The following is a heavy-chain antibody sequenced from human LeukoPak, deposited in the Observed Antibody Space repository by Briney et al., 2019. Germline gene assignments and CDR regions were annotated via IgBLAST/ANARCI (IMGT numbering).Heavy chain of an antibody. D-gene: IGHD4-23*01. CDR3: ARDLGYGGNRPFDY. J-gene: IGHJ4*02. Sequence: GGPLRLSCAASGFTFSSYNMNWVRQAPGKGLEWVSSISTSSGYIYYADSLKGRFTISRDNAKNSLYLQMNSLRAEDTAVYYCARDLGYGGNRPFDYWGQGTLVTVSS. CDR1: GFTFSSYN. V-gene: IGHV3-21*01. CDR2: ISTSSGYI.